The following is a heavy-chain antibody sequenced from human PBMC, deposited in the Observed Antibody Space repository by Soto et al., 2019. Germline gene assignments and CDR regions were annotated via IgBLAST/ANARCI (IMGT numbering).Heavy chain of an antibody. J-gene: IGHJ5*02. Sequence: SSETLSLTCTVSGGSISSGGYYWSWIRQHPGKGLEWIGYIYYSGSTYYNPSLKSRVTISVDTSKNQFSLKLSSVTAADTAVYYCARETNDYGDYVEWFDPWGQGTLVTVSS. D-gene: IGHD4-17*01. V-gene: IGHV4-31*03. CDR2: IYYSGST. CDR1: GGSISSGGYY. CDR3: ARETNDYGDYVEWFDP.